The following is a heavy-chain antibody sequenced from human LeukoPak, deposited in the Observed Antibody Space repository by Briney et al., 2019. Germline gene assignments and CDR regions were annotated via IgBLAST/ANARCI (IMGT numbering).Heavy chain of an antibody. V-gene: IGHV4-39*01. J-gene: IGHJ4*02. Sequence: SETLSLTCTVSGGSISSSSYYWGWIRQPSGKGLEWIGSISYSGSTSYSPSLKSRVTISVDTSKNLFSLKLMFVTAADMAVYYCATSTGSSNLGYWGQGTLVTVSS. CDR3: ATSTGSSNLGY. CDR1: GGSISSSSYY. D-gene: IGHD6-13*01. CDR2: ISYSGST.